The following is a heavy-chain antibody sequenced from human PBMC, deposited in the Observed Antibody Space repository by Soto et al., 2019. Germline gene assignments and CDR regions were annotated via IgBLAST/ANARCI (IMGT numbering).Heavy chain of an antibody. CDR2: ISISGGST. D-gene: IGHD4-17*01. CDR1: GFTFSSYA. Sequence: GGSLRLSCAASGFTFSSYAMSWVRQAPGKGLEWVSAISISGGSTWYADSVKGRFTISRDNSKNTLYLQMNSLRAEDTAVYFCAKNKYGDYQVDYWGPGTLVTVSS. CDR3: AKNKYGDYQVDY. V-gene: IGHV3-23*01. J-gene: IGHJ4*02.